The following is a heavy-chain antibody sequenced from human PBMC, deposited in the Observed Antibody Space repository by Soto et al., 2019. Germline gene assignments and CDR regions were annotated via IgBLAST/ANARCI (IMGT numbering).Heavy chain of an antibody. Sequence: QVQLVQSGAEVKKPGASVKVSCKASGYTFTTFGISRVRQAPGQGLEWMGWISAYNGYTNYAQKLQGRVTMTTDTSTSTAYMELRSLRSDDTAVNYCARDPTIFGVLQNYGMDVWGQGTTVTVSS. CDR1: GYTFTTFG. V-gene: IGHV1-18*01. CDR2: ISAYNGYT. D-gene: IGHD3-3*01. CDR3: ARDPTIFGVLQNYGMDV. J-gene: IGHJ6*02.